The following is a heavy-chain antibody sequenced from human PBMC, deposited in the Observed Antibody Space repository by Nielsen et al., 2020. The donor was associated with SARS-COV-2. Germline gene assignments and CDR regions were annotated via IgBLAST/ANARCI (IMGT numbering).Heavy chain of an antibody. CDR2: IWYDGSNK. D-gene: IGHD5-18*01. V-gene: IGHV3-33*01. CDR3: ARAAGTAIDY. J-gene: IGHJ4*02. Sequence: GESLKISCAASGFTFSSYGMHWVRQAPGKGLEWVAVIWYDGSNKYYADSVKGRFTISRDNSKNTLYLQMNSLRAGDTAVYYCARAAGTAIDYWGQGTLVTVSS. CDR1: GFTFSSYG.